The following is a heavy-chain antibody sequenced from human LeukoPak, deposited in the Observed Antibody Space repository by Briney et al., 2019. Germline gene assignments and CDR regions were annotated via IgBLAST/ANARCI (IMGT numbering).Heavy chain of an antibody. CDR2: IYTSGST. D-gene: IGHD6-19*01. V-gene: IGHV4-4*07. CDR1: GGSISSYY. J-gene: IGHJ6*03. Sequence: PSETLSLTCTVPGGSISSYYWSWIRQPAGKGLEWIGRIYTSGSTNYNPSLKSRVTMSVDTSKNQFSLKLSSVTAADTAVYYCARDLGSGWYWEDYYYYYMDVWGKGTTVTVSS. CDR3: ARDLGSGWYWEDYYYYYMDV.